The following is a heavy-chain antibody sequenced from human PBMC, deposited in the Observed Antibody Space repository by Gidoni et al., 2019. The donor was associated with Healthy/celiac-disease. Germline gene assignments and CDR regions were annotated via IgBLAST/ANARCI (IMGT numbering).Heavy chain of an antibody. Sequence: RFTISRDDSKNTLYLQMNSLKTEDTAVYYCTTDLASEGYWGQGTLVTVSS. CDR3: TTDLASEGY. D-gene: IGHD3-3*02. J-gene: IGHJ4*02. V-gene: IGHV3-15*01.